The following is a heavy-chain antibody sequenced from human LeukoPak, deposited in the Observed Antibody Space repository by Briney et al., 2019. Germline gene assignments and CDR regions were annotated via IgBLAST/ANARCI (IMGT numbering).Heavy chain of an antibody. CDR1: SSSSYY. V-gene: IGHV5-51*01. J-gene: IGHJ4*02. Sequence: SSSSYYWGWIRQPPGKGLEWMGIIYPDDSDTRYSPSFQGQVTISADKSISTAYLQWNSLEASDSAIYYCARRGDSDFRIDWGQGTLVTVSS. D-gene: IGHD2-21*02. CDR2: IYPDDSDT. CDR3: ARRGDSDFRID.